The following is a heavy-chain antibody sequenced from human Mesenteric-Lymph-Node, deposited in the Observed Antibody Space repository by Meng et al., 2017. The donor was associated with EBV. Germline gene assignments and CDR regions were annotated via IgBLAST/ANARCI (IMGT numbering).Heavy chain of an antibody. V-gene: IGHV1-3*01. CDR1: GYTST. J-gene: IGHJ4*02. Sequence: QVQLVLSGSELKRPGSVKISCKASGYTSTNWVRQAPGQRLEWMGWINAGNGNTEYSQKFQGRVTITRDTSASTAHMEVSSLRSEDTAVYYCATAYCGSDCYVHYLIEYWGQGTLVTVSS. D-gene: IGHD2-21*02. CDR3: ATAYCGSDCYVHYLIEY. CDR2: INAGNGNT.